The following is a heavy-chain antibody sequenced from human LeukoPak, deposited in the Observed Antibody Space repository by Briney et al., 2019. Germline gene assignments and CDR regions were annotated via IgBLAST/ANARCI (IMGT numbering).Heavy chain of an antibody. CDR2: ISSSSSYI. CDR3: ARVNQLLLGY. V-gene: IGHV3-21*01. CDR1: GFTFSSYS. Sequence: GGSLRLSCAASGFTFSSYSMNWVRQAPGRGLEWVSSISSSSSYIYYADSVKGRFTISRDNAKNSLYLQMNSLRAEDTAVYYCARVNQLLLGYWGQGTLVTVSS. D-gene: IGHD2-2*01. J-gene: IGHJ4*02.